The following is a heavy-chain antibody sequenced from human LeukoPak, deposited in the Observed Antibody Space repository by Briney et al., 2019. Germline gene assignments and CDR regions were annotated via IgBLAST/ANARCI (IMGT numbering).Heavy chain of an antibody. CDR2: IDAGNGNT. J-gene: IGHJ4*02. V-gene: IGHV1-3*01. CDR1: GYTFTSYA. Sequence: ASVKVSCKASGYTFTSYAMHWVRQAPGQRLEWMGWIDAGNGNTKYSQKFQGRVTIARDTSASTAYMELSSLRSEDTAVYYCTRAPMIVVVSPDYWGQGTLVTVSS. CDR3: TRAPMIVVVSPDY. D-gene: IGHD3-22*01.